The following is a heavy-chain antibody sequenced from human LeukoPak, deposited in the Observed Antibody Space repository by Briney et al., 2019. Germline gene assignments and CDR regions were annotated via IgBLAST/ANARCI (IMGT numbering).Heavy chain of an antibody. D-gene: IGHD1-26*01. Sequence: PGGSLRLSCAASGFTFSSSAMSWVRQVPGKGLEWVSGISASGGSTSYADSVRGRFTISRDNSKSTLYLQMNSLRAEDTAVYYCAKQGDSGSYYPYYFDYWGQGTLVTVSS. CDR2: ISASGGST. CDR3: AKQGDSGSYYPYYFDY. J-gene: IGHJ4*02. V-gene: IGHV3-23*01. CDR1: GFTFSSSA.